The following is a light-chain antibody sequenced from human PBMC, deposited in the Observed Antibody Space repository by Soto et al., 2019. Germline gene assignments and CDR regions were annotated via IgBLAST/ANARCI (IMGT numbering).Light chain of an antibody. J-gene: IGKJ1*01. CDR3: QQYGSSRT. CDR1: QSVSSSY. Sequence: EIVLTQSPGTLSLSPGERATLSCRASQSVSSSYVAWYQQKPGQAPRLLIFDASIRATGIPDRFSGSGSGTDFTLTISRLEPEDFAVYYCQQYGSSRTFGQGTKVDIK. CDR2: DAS. V-gene: IGKV3-20*01.